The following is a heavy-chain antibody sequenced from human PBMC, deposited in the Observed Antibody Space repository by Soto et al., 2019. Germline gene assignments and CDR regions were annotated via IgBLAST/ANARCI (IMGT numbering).Heavy chain of an antibody. CDR1: GFTFSDYY. J-gene: IGHJ4*02. V-gene: IGHV3-11*05. CDR2: ISSSSSYT. D-gene: IGHD3-22*01. CDR3: ARDTYYYDSSGYYYADY. Sequence: GGSLRLSCAASGFTFSDYYMSWIRQAPGKGLEWVSYISSSSSYTNYADSVKGRFTISRDNAKNSLYLQMNSLRAEDTAVYYCARDTYYYDSSGYYYADYWGQGTLVTVSS.